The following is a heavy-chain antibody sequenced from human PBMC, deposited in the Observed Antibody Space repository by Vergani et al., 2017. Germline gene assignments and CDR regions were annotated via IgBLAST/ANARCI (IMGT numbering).Heavy chain of an antibody. Sequence: QVQLQQWGAGLLKPSETLSLTCAVYGGSFSGYYWSWIRQPPGKGLEGIGEINHSGSTNYNPSLKSRVTISVDTSKNQFSLKLSSVTAADTAVYYCARGQARRFGERHDYWGQGTLVTVSS. CDR2: INHSGST. J-gene: IGHJ4*02. CDR1: GGSFSGYY. D-gene: IGHD3-10*01. V-gene: IGHV4-34*01. CDR3: ARGQARRFGERHDY.